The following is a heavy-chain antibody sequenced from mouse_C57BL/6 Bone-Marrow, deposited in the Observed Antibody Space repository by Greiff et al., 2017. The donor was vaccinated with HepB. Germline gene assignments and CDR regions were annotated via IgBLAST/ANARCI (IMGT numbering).Heavy chain of an antibody. V-gene: IGHV1-39*01. CDR2: INPNYGTT. D-gene: IGHD3-2*02. Sequence: VQLKQSGPELVKPGASVKISCKASGYSFTDYNMNWVKQSNGKSLEWIGVINPNYGTTSYNQKFKGKATLTVDQSSSTAYMQLNSLTSEDSAVYYCARMTAQATSYDFDYWGQGTTLTVSS. CDR1: GYSFTDYN. J-gene: IGHJ2*01. CDR3: ARMTAQATSYDFDY.